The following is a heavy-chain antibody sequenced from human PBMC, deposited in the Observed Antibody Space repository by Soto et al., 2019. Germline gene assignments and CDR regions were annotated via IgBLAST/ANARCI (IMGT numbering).Heavy chain of an antibody. Sequence: GGSLRLSCAASSFTFSIAWMNWVRQAPGKGLEWVGRIKSKSGGGTTDYAAPVKGRFTISRDDSENTVYLRMNSLKTEDTAVYYCTTDGPSGNDVNFDYWGQGTLVTVSS. D-gene: IGHD5-12*01. V-gene: IGHV3-15*07. J-gene: IGHJ4*02. CDR2: IKSKSGGGTT. CDR1: SFTFSIAW. CDR3: TTDGPSGNDVNFDY.